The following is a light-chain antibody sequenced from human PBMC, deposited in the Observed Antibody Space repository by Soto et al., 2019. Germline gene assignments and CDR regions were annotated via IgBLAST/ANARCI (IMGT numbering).Light chain of an antibody. J-gene: IGLJ3*02. CDR3: STWDDSLNGLV. CDR2: TDD. V-gene: IGLV1-44*01. CDR1: TSNIGSNT. Sequence: QSVLTQPPSASGTPGQRVTISCSGGTSNIGSNTVNWYQQLPGTAPKLLIYTDDLRPSGVPDRISGSKSGTSASLAISGLQSEDEADYYCSTWDDSLNGLVFGGGTKVTVL.